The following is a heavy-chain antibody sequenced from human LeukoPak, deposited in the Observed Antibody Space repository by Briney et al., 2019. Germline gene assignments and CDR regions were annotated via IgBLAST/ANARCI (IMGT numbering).Heavy chain of an antibody. J-gene: IGHJ4*02. Sequence: GGSLRLSCLTSGFTLSTNAMSWVRQAPGKGLEWISGISGSGASTYYADSVKGRFTISRDDSRNTLYLQMNSLRGDDTAVYYCARVVQLILHNDEYYFDYWGQGTLVTVSS. V-gene: IGHV3-23*01. CDR2: ISGSGAST. D-gene: IGHD1-1*01. CDR1: GFTLSTNA. CDR3: ARVVQLILHNDEYYFDY.